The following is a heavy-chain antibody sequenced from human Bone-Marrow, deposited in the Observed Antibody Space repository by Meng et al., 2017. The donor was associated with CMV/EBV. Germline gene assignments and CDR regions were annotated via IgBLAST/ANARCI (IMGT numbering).Heavy chain of an antibody. D-gene: IGHD4-23*01. Sequence: ASVKVSCKASGYTFTTYGITWVRQAPGLGLEWLGWINTYSCYTNYAQKLQGRVTMTTDTSTSTAYMELRSLRSEDTAVYYCARAQRWDIWFDPWGQGTLVTVSS. J-gene: IGHJ5*02. V-gene: IGHV1-18*01. CDR1: GYTFTTYG. CDR3: ARAQRWDIWFDP. CDR2: INTYSCYT.